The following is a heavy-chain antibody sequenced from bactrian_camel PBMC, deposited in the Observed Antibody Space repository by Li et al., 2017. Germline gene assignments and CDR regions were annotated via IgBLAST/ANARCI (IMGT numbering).Heavy chain of an antibody. J-gene: IGHJ4*01. CDR2: LDNYGST. V-gene: IGHV3S67*01. Sequence: VQLVESGGGSVQAGGSLRLSCKVSGSTSIHYCMGWFRQAPGKEREGVASLDNYGSTYYADSVQGRFTISQDNAKKSVYLQMDNLKPEDTATYYCGAAYPGFDYSSGCDFDFPYSGQGTQVTVS. CDR1: GSTSIHYC. D-gene: IGHD4*01. CDR3: GAAYPGFDYSSGCDFDFPY.